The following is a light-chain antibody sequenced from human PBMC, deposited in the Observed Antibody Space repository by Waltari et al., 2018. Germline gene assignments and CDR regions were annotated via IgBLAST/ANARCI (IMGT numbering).Light chain of an antibody. J-gene: IGKJ1*01. CDR1: QSISSY. CDR3: QQSHSAPRT. Sequence: IRMTQSPSSLSASTGDRVTITCRASQSISSYLYWYQQKPGKAPKLLIFAASSLESGVPSRFSGSGSGTDFTLTITSLQPEDFATYYCQQSHSAPRTFGQGTKVEIK. V-gene: IGKV1-39*01. CDR2: AAS.